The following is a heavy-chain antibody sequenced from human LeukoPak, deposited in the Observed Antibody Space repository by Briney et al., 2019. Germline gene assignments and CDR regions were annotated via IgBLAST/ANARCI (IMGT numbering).Heavy chain of an antibody. CDR1: GFTFSSYS. D-gene: IGHD6-19*01. CDR3: ARGAYREESSAPYSSGCPSCDAFDI. J-gene: IGHJ3*02. CDR2: ISSSSSTI. V-gene: IGHV3-48*04. Sequence: GGSLRLSCAASGFTFSSYSMNWVRQAPGKGLEWVSYISSSSSTIYYADSVKGRFTISRDNAKNTLYLQMNSLRAEDTAVYYCARGAYREESSAPYSSGCPSCDAFDIWGQGTMVTVSS.